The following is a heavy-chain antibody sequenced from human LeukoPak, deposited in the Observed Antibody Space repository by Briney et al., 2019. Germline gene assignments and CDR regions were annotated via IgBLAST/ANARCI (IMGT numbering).Heavy chain of an antibody. J-gene: IGHJ1*01. D-gene: IGHD6-6*01. Sequence: SETLSLTCAVSGGSISSSNWWSWVRQPPGKGLEWIGEIYHSGSTNYNPSLKSRVTISVDRSKNQFSLKLSSVTAADTAVYYCARETAYRSSSGQHWGQGTLVTVPS. V-gene: IGHV4-4*02. CDR3: ARETAYRSSSGQH. CDR1: GGSISSSNW. CDR2: IYHSGST.